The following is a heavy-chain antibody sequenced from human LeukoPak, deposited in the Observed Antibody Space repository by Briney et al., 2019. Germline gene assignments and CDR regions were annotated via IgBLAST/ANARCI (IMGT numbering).Heavy chain of an antibody. J-gene: IGHJ3*02. D-gene: IGHD3-3*01. V-gene: IGHV3-11*04. CDR2: ISGSGNIT. CDR3: ARESVGYYDFWSGDAFDI. CDR1: GFTFSDYY. Sequence: PGGSLRLSCAASGFTFSDYYISWIRQAPGKGLEWVSYISGSGNITYYADSVKGRFTISRDNAKNSLYLQMDSLRAEDTAVYYCARESVGYYDFWSGDAFDIWGQGTMVTVSS.